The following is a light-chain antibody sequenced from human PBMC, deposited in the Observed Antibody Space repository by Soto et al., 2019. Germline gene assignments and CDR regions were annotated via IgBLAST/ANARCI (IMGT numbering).Light chain of an antibody. CDR1: QSIGSW. CDR2: DAS. J-gene: IGKJ1*01. V-gene: IGKV1-5*01. CDR3: QQYNNYPRT. Sequence: TQSPGTLSLSPGERATLSCRASQSIGSWLAWYQQKPGKAPKFLIYDASSLESGVPSRFSGSGSGTEFTLTISNLQPDDFATYFCQQYNNYPRTFGQGTKVDIK.